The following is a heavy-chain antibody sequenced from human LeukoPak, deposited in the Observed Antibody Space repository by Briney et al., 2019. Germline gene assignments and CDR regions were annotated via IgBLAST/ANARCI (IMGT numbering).Heavy chain of an antibody. J-gene: IGHJ4*02. CDR2: IYYSGST. Sequence: SQTLSLTCTVSGGSISSGDYYWSWIRQPPGKGLEWIGYIYYSGSTYYNPSLKSRVTISVDTSKNLFSLKLSSVTAADTAVYYCARLGGVIVIVYWGQGTLVTVSS. CDR1: GGSISSGDYY. CDR3: ARLGGVIVIVY. V-gene: IGHV4-30-4*01. D-gene: IGHD3-16*02.